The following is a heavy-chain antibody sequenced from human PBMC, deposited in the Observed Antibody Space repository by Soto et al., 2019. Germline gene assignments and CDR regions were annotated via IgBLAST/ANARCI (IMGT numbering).Heavy chain of an antibody. J-gene: IGHJ4*02. V-gene: IGHV3-48*01. D-gene: IGHD3-10*01. CDR2: ISSSSSTI. Sequence: EVQLVESGGGLVQPGGSLRLSCAASGFTFSSYSMNWVRQAPGKGLEWVSYISSSSSTIYYADSVKGRFTISRDNAKNSLYLQMNSLRAEDTAVYYCARDGVGLWFGELSQFDYWGQGTLVTVSS. CDR1: GFTFSSYS. CDR3: ARDGVGLWFGELSQFDY.